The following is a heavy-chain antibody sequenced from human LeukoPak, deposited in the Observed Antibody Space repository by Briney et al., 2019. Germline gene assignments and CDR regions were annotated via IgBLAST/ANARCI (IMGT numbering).Heavy chain of an antibody. Sequence: ASVKVSCKASEYTFTSYAMHWVRQTPGQRLEWMGWINAGNGNTKYSQKFQGRVTITRDTSASTAYMELSSLRSEDTAVYYCARDSVLLWFGEHNWFDPWGQGTLVTVSS. V-gene: IGHV1-3*01. J-gene: IGHJ5*02. D-gene: IGHD3-10*01. CDR3: ARDSVLLWFGEHNWFDP. CDR2: INAGNGNT. CDR1: EYTFTSYA.